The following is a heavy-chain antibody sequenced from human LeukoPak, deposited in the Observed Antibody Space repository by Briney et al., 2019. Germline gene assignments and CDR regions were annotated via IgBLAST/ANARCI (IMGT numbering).Heavy chain of an antibody. Sequence: PSESMSLTCAVYGESFSSYYWSWMRQPPGKGLEWIGEINHSGSTNYNPSLKSRVTISVDTSKNQFSLKLSSVTAADTAVYYCASGGHSSGYDYWGQGTLVTVSS. CDR3: ASGGHSSGYDY. CDR1: GESFSSYY. D-gene: IGHD3-22*01. V-gene: IGHV4-34*01. CDR2: INHSGST. J-gene: IGHJ4*02.